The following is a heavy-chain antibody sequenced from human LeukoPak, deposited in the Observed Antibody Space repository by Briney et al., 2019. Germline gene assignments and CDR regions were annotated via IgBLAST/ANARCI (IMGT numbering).Heavy chain of an antibody. J-gene: IGHJ4*02. CDR2: IYYSGST. Sequence: PSETLSLTCTVSGGSISSYYWSWIRQPPGKGLEWIGYIYYSGSTNYNPSLKSRVTISVDTSKNQFSLKLSSVTAADTAVYYCARQEYYSSSCGPFDYWGQGTLVTVSS. CDR3: ARQEYYSSSCGPFDY. V-gene: IGHV4-59*08. CDR1: GGSISSYY. D-gene: IGHD6-13*01.